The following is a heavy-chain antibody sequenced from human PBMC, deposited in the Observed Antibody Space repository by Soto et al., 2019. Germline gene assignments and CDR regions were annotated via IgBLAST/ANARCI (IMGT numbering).Heavy chain of an antibody. CDR2: IYTSGST. CDR3: AREGASGFGMDV. Sequence: QVQLQESGPGLVKPSETLSLTCNVSGGSIRSYYWSWVRQPAGKPLEWIGRIYTSGSTNYNPSLKSRVSMSVDTSKNQFSLEVTSVTAAYTAVYYGAREGASGFGMDVWGLGTTVTVSS. CDR1: GGSIRSYY. V-gene: IGHV4-4*07. D-gene: IGHD1-26*01. J-gene: IGHJ6*02.